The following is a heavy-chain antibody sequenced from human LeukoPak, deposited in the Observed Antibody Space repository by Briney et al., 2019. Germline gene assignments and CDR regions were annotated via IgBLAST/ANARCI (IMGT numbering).Heavy chain of an antibody. J-gene: IGHJ4*02. V-gene: IGHV1-69*13. CDR3: ARDSRGQQPVPYFDY. D-gene: IGHD6-13*01. CDR1: GGTFSSYA. Sequence: ASVKVSCKASGGTFSSYAISWVRQAPGQGLEWMGGIIPIFGTANYAQKFQGRVTITADESTSTAYMELSSLRSEDTAVYYCARDSRGQQPVPYFDYWGQGTLVTVSS. CDR2: IIPIFGTA.